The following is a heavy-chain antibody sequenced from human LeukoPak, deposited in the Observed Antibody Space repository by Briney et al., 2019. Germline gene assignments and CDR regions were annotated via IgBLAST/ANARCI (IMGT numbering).Heavy chain of an antibody. V-gene: IGHV1-46*01. J-gene: IGHJ4*02. CDR1: GYTFTSYY. D-gene: IGHD3-22*01. CDR3: ARDARGNSYDSRGYYYPLGY. Sequence: ASVKVSCKASGYTFTSYYMHWVRQAPGQGLEWMGIINPSGGSTSYAQKFQGRVTVTRDTSTSTLYMELSSLRSEDTAVYYCARDARGNSYDSRGYYYPLGYWGQGTLVTVSS. CDR2: INPSGGST.